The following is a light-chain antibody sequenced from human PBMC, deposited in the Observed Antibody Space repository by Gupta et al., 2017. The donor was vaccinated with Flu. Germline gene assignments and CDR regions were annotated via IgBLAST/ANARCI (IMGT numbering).Light chain of an antibody. Sequence: DIVMTQSPLSLPVTPGEPASISCRSSQSLLHSNGYNYLDWYLQKPGQSPQLLIYLGSNRASGVPDRFSGSGSGTEFTLKISRVEAEDVGVYYCMQALQTLWTFGQGTKVEIK. V-gene: IGKV2-28*01. CDR1: QSLLHSNGYNY. J-gene: IGKJ1*01. CDR2: LGS. CDR3: MQALQTLWT.